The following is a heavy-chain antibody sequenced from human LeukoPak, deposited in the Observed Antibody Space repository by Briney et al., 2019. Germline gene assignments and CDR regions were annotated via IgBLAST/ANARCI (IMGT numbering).Heavy chain of an antibody. CDR1: GDSISSSCYY. CDR2: ASYSGSP. D-gene: IGHD3-10*01. V-gene: IGHV4-39*01. CDR3: ARHGWDYPSGTYYTFDP. Sequence: PSETLSLTCTVSGDSISSSCYYWGWIRQPPGKGLEWIGSASYSGSPYYNPSLKSRITTSVDTSKNQFSLRLSSVTATDTAMYYCARHGWDYPSGTYYTFDPWGQGTLVTVSS. J-gene: IGHJ5*02.